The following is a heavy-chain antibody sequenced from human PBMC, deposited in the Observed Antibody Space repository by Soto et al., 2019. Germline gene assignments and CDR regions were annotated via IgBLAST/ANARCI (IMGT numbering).Heavy chain of an antibody. Sequence: QVQLVQSGAEVKKPGASVKVSCKASGYTFTSYYMHWVRQAPGQGLEWMGIINPSGGSTSYAQKCQGRVTMTRDTSRSTVYMELSSLRSEDTAAYYWARGVDTAMVLDSWFDPWGQGTLVTVSS. D-gene: IGHD5-18*01. J-gene: IGHJ5*02. CDR1: GYTFTSYY. CDR2: INPSGGST. V-gene: IGHV1-46*03. CDR3: ARGVDTAMVLDSWFDP.